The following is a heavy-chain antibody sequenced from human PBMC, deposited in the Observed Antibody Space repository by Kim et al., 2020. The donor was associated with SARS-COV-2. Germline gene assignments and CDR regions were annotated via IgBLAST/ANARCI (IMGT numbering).Heavy chain of an antibody. D-gene: IGHD3-9*01. V-gene: IGHV4-39*01. Sequence: SETLSLTCTVSGGSISSSSYYWGWIRQPPGKGLEWIGSIYYSGSTYYNPSLKSRVTISVDTSKNQFSLKLSSVTAADTAVYYCVRQPVLRYFDWLSDYYMDVWGKGTTVTVSS. CDR2: IYYSGST. CDR1: GGSISSSSYY. J-gene: IGHJ6*03. CDR3: VRQPVLRYFDWLSDYYMDV.